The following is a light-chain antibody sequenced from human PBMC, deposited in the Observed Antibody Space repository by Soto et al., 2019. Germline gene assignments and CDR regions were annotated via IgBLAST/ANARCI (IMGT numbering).Light chain of an antibody. CDR1: QSASRH. CDR2: GAP. J-gene: IGKJ4*02. CDR3: HQYNSWPLT. Sequence: PPSLHLKAGRRAPASRRASQSASRHYLAWYPQKPGQSSRLLILGAPTRATGIPARFSGSESGTEFTLTISRLESEDFAVYHCHQYNSWPLTLGRGTKV. V-gene: IGKV3-15*01.